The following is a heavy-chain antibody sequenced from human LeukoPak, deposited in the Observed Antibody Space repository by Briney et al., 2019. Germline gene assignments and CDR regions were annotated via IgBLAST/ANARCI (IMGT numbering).Heavy chain of an antibody. D-gene: IGHD2-21*01. CDR1: GFTFDDYA. CDR2: ISGDGGST. CDR3: AILRGDGYFDY. V-gene: IGHV3-43*02. J-gene: IGHJ4*02. Sequence: PGGSLRLSCAASGFTFDDYAMHWVRQAPGKGLEWVSLISGDGGSTYYADSVKGRFTISRDNSKNSLYLQMNSLGTEDTALYYCAILRGDGYFDYWGQGTLVTVSS.